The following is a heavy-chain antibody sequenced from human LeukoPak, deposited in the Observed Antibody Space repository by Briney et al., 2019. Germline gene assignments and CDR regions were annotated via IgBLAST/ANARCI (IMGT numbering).Heavy chain of an antibody. V-gene: IGHV3-43*01. D-gene: IGHD6-19*01. Sequence: GGSLRLSCAASGFTFDDYTMHWVRQAPGKGLERVSLISWDGGSTYYADSVKGRFTISRDNSKNSLYLQMNSLRTEDTALYYCAKGGIAVAELDYWGQGTLVTVSS. CDR2: ISWDGGST. J-gene: IGHJ4*02. CDR1: GFTFDDYT. CDR3: AKGGIAVAELDY.